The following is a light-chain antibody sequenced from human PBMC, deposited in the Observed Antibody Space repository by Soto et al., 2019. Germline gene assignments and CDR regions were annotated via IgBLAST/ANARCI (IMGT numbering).Light chain of an antibody. CDR2: EVS. V-gene: IGLV2-14*01. CDR3: SSYTTSTSFIL. CDR1: SSDIGNYGF. Sequence: QSVLTQPASVSGSPGQSITISCTGTSSDIGNYGFVSWYQQVPGTAPKAMIYEVSSQPSGVSNRFSGSKSGNTASLTISGLQAEDEAYYYCSSYTTSTSFILFGGGT. J-gene: IGLJ2*01.